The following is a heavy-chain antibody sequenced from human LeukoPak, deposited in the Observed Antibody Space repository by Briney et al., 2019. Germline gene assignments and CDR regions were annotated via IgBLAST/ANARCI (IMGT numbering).Heavy chain of an antibody. V-gene: IGHV3-21*04. D-gene: IGHD4-17*01. CDR2: ISSGSSYI. CDR1: GFTFSSYS. Sequence: GGSLRLSCAASGFTFSSYSMNCVRQAPGKGLEWVSSISSGSSYIYYADSVKGRFTISRDNSKNTLYLQMNSLRAEDTAVYYCAKDRTTVTTDWFDPWGQGTLVTVSS. J-gene: IGHJ5*02. CDR3: AKDRTTVTTDWFDP.